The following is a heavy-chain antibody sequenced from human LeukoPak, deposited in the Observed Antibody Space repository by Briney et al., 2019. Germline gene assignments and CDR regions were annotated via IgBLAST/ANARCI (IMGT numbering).Heavy chain of an antibody. V-gene: IGHV4-59*01. CDR2: IYYSGST. CDR3: ARVLSSYYDILTGWSADAFDI. D-gene: IGHD3-9*01. Sequence: SETLSLTCTVSGGSISSYYWSWIRQPPGKGLEWIGYIYYSGSTNYNPSLKSRVTISVDTSKNQFSLKLSSVTAADTAVYYCARVLSSYYDILTGWSADAFDIWGQGTMVTVSS. CDR1: GGSISSYY. J-gene: IGHJ3*02.